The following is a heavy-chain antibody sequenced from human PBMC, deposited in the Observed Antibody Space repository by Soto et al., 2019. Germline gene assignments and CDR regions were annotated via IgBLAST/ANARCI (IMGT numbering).Heavy chain of an antibody. J-gene: IGHJ5*02. CDR3: AREMGVIGAPGYTWFDP. D-gene: IGHD1-26*01. V-gene: IGHV1-2*02. Sequence: ASVKVSCKASGYTFSYYYVHWVREAPGQGLEWMGWINPSSGGTIYTQRFQGRVTMTRDTSISTVYMELSRLTSDDTAVYYCAREMGVIGAPGYTWFDPWGQGALVTVSS. CDR1: GYTFSYYY. CDR2: INPSSGGT.